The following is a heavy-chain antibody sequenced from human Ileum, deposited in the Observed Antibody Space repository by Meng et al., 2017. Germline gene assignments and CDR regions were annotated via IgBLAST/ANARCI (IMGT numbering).Heavy chain of an antibody. Sequence: VKLEESGPGLVRPSGTLSLTCAVSSGSISSNTYWSWLRPPPGKGLEWIGQISHSGSAYYNPALKSRVTMSVDKSKSQFSLMLTSVTAADTAIYYCARHGGYSQDFWGQGTLVTVSS. CDR3: ARHGGYSQDF. D-gene: IGHD4-23*01. CDR1: SGSISSNTY. CDR2: ISHSGSA. V-gene: IGHV4-4*02. J-gene: IGHJ4*02.